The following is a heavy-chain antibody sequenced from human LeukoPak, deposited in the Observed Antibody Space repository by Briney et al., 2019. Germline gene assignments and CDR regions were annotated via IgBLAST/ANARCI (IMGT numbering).Heavy chain of an antibody. CDR3: ITPLPYSAQ. D-gene: IGHD2-21*01. Sequence: GGSLRLSCAASGFTFDDYAMHWVRQAPGKGLEWVGRIKPKTDGETTEYAAPVKDRFSISRDDSKSMMYLQMNSLKTEDTAVYYCITPLPYSAQGGQGTLVTVSS. CDR2: IKPKTDGETT. CDR1: GFTFDDYA. V-gene: IGHV3-15*07. J-gene: IGHJ4*02.